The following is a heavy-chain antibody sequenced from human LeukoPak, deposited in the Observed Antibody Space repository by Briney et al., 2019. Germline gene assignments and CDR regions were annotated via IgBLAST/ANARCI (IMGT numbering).Heavy chain of an antibody. V-gene: IGHV4-34*01. Sequence: SETLSLTCAVYGGSFSGYYWSWIRQPPGKGLEWIGEINHSGSTNYNPSLKSRVTMSVDTSKNQFSLKLSSVTAADTAVYYCARTRGYNVYYYDSSGYSFDYWGQGTLVTVSS. CDR3: ARTRGYNVYYYDSSGYSFDY. CDR2: INHSGST. D-gene: IGHD3-22*01. CDR1: GGSFSGYY. J-gene: IGHJ4*02.